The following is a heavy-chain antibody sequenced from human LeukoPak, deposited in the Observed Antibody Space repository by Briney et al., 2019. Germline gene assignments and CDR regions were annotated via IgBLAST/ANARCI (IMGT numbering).Heavy chain of an antibody. CDR3: ARGLRGYSYEVGYYFDY. CDR2: ISAYNGNT. V-gene: IGHV1-18*01. Sequence: ASVKVSCKASGYTFTSYGISWVRQAPGQGLEWMGWISAYNGNTNYAQKLQGRVTMTTDTSTSTAYMELRSLRSDDTAVYYCARGLRGYSYEVGYYFDYWGQGTLDTVSS. D-gene: IGHD5-18*01. CDR1: GYTFTSYG. J-gene: IGHJ4*02.